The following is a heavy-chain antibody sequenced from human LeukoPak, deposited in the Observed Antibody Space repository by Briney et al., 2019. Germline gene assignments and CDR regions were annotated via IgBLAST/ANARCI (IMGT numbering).Heavy chain of an antibody. Sequence: PGRSLRLSCAASGFTFDDYAMHWVRQAPGKGLVWVSRINSDGSSITYADSVKGRFTISRDNAKNTLYLQMNSLRVEDTAVYYCAREGRVSGYDFDCWGQGTLVTVSS. V-gene: IGHV3-74*03. D-gene: IGHD5-12*01. CDR3: AREGRVSGYDFDC. CDR1: GFTFDDYA. CDR2: INSDGSSI. J-gene: IGHJ4*02.